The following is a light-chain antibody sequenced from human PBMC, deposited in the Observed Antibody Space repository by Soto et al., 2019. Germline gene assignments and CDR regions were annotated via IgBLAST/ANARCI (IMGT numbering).Light chain of an antibody. CDR3: MQALQTPIN. CDR1: QSLLHSNGYNY. Sequence: DLVMTQSPLSLPVTPGEPASISCRSSQSLLHSNGYNYLDWYLQKPGQSPQLLIYLGSNRASGVPDRFSGSGSGTDFTLKISRVEAEDVGVYYCMQALQTPINFGQGTRLEIK. J-gene: IGKJ5*01. V-gene: IGKV2-28*01. CDR2: LGS.